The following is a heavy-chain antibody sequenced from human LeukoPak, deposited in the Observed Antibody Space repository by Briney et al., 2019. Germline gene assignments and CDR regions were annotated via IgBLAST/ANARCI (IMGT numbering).Heavy chain of an antibody. CDR3: ARGGYFDWLLSSHFDY. CDR2: IWYDGSNK. Sequence: GESLTLSCAASGFTFSSYGMHWVRQAPGKGLEWVADIWYDGSNKYYADSVKRLFTISRDNSKNPLYLQMNSLRAEDTAVYYCARGGYFDWLLSSHFDYWGQGTLVTVSS. D-gene: IGHD3-9*01. CDR1: GFTFSSYG. J-gene: IGHJ4*02. V-gene: IGHV3-33*01.